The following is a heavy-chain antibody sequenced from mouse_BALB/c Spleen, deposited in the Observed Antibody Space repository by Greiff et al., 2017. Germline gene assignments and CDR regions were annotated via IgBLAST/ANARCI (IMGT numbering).Heavy chain of an antibody. CDR2: IYPGNSDT. V-gene: IGHV1-5*01. CDR1: GYTFTSYW. D-gene: IGHD2-10*02. CDR3: TRWGYGNCPPFAY. Sequence: EVQLQQSGTVLARPGASVKMSCKASGYTFTSYWMHWVKQRPGQGLEWIGAIYPGNSDTSYNQKFKGKAKLTAVTSTSTAYMELSSLTNEDSAVYYCTRWGYGNCPPFAYWGQGTLVTVSA. J-gene: IGHJ3*01.